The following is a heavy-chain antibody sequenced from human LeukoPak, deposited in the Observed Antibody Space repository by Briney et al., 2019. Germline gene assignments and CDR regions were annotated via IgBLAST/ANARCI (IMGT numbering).Heavy chain of an antibody. J-gene: IGHJ4*02. D-gene: IGHD2-8*02. CDR3: ARGGMGVYYFDY. CDR1: GGTFSSYA. V-gene: IGHV1-69*05. Sequence: SVKVSCKASGGTFSSYAISWVRQAPGQGLEWMGGIIPIFGTANYAQKFQGRVTITTDESTSTAYMELSSLRSEDTAVYYCARGGMGVYYFDYWGQGTLVTVSS. CDR2: IIPIFGTA.